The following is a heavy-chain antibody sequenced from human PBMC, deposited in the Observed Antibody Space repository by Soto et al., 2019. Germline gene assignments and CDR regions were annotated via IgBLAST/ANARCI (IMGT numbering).Heavy chain of an antibody. J-gene: IGHJ5*02. D-gene: IGHD2-21*02. Sequence: QVHLQESGPGLVKPSGTLSLTCAVSGASISSSNWWSWVRQPPGKGLEWIGEIYHIGITNYNASFKSRVTISLNKLTNQFSLNLTSVTAADTAVYYCAKVGTYNWFDPWGHGTLVTVSS. CDR3: AKVGTYNWFDP. CDR1: GASISSSNW. V-gene: IGHV4-4*02. CDR2: IYHIGIT.